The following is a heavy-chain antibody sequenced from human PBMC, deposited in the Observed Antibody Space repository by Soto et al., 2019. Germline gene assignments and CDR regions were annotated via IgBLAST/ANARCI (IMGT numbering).Heavy chain of an antibody. J-gene: IGHJ6*02. Sequence: GGSLRLSCAASGFTFDDYTMHWVRQAPGKGLEWVSLISWDGGSTYYADSVKGRFTISRDNSKNSLYLQMNSLRTEDTALYYCAKDTVVNPHRLSYYGMDVWGQGTTVTVSS. CDR3: AKDTVVNPHRLSYYGMDV. D-gene: IGHD2-15*01. CDR1: GFTFDDYT. V-gene: IGHV3-43*01. CDR2: ISWDGGST.